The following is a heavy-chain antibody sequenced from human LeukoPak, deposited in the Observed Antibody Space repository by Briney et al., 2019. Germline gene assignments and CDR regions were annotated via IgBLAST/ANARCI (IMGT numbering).Heavy chain of an antibody. Sequence: GGSLRLSCAASGFTFGSYGVSWVRQAPGKGLEWVSFITPNADRASYADSVKGRFTISRDNPRNTLYMQMDSLRDEDTAVYYCAIMHGYYDGSGYWVQWGQGTLVTVSS. J-gene: IGHJ1*01. D-gene: IGHD3-22*01. CDR1: GFTFGSYG. CDR3: AIMHGYYDGSGYWVQ. V-gene: IGHV3-23*01. CDR2: ITPNADRA.